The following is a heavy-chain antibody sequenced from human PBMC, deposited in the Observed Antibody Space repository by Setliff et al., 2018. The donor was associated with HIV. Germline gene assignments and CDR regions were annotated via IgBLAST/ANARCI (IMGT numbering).Heavy chain of an antibody. D-gene: IGHD5-18*01. CDR1: GFTFSSYD. V-gene: IGHV3-13*01. CDR3: LRGSIQVPGLDHMDV. Sequence: GGSLRLSCAASGFTFSSYDMHWVRQATGKGLEWVSAIGTAGDTYYPGSVKGRFTISRENAKNSLYLQMNSLRAGDTAVYYCLRGSIQVPGLDHMDVCGKGTTVTVSS. J-gene: IGHJ6*03. CDR2: IGTAGDT.